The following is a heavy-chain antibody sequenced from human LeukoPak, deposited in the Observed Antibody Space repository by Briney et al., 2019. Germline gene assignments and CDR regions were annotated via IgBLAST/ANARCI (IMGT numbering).Heavy chain of an antibody. V-gene: IGHV4-59*01. CDR1: GGSISSYY. D-gene: IGHD3-22*01. CDR2: IYYSGST. Sequence: PSETLSLTCTVSGGSISSYYWSWIRQPPGKGLEWIGYIYYSGSTNYNPSLKRRVTISVDTSKNQFSLKLSSVTAADTAVYYCARGKTYYYHSTSYLVLDYWGQGPLVTVSS. CDR3: ARGKTYYYHSTSYLVLDY. J-gene: IGHJ4*02.